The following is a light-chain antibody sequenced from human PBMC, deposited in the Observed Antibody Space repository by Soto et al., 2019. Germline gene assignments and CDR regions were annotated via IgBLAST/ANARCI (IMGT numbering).Light chain of an antibody. CDR3: LHRNNWPPRFT. J-gene: IGKJ3*01. Sequence: EIVLTQSPATLSLSPGERATLSCVASQRISTSIAWYQQRPGQPPRLLIYGDSTRAAGIPARFSGSGSGTDFTLTISGLKTEDFAVYFCLHRNNWPPRFTFGPGTAVEVK. V-gene: IGKV3-11*01. CDR2: GDS. CDR1: QRISTS.